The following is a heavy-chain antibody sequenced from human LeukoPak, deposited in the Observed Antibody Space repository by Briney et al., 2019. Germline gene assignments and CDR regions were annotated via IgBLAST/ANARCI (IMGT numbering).Heavy chain of an antibody. J-gene: IGHJ6*03. D-gene: IGHD6-13*01. CDR2: IIPIFGTA. CDR1: GGTFSSYA. CDR3: ARVVGLTGYSSTWYSGYYYMDV. V-gene: IGHV1-69*06. Sequence: SVKVSCKASGGTFSSYAISWVRQAPGQGLEWMGGIIPIFGTANYAQKFQDRVTITADKSTSTAYMELSSLRSEDTAVYYCARVVGLTGYSSTWYSGYYYMDVWGKGTTVTVSS.